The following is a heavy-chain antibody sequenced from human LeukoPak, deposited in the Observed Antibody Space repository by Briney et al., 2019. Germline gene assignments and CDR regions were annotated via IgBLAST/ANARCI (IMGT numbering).Heavy chain of an antibody. D-gene: IGHD2-2*01. Sequence: ASVKVSCKASGGTFSSYAISWVRQAPGQGLEWMGGIIPIFGTANYAQKFQGRVTITADESTSTAYMELSSLRSEDTAVYYCARDGYMSGSADLVVVPAATEALDAFDIWGQGTMVTVSS. CDR3: ARDGYMSGSADLVVVPAATEALDAFDI. J-gene: IGHJ3*02. CDR1: GGTFSSYA. CDR2: IIPIFGTA. V-gene: IGHV1-69*13.